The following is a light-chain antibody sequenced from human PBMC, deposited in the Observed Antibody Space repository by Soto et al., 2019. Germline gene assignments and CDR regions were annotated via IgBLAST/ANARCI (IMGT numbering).Light chain of an antibody. CDR2: KAS. J-gene: IGKJ2*01. Sequence: DIQMTQSPSTLSASVGDRVTITCRASQSISSWLAWYQQKPGKAPKLLIYKASSLESGVPSRFSGHGSGTEFTLTISSLQPDDFATYYCQQYNSYSPYTFRQGTKLEIK. V-gene: IGKV1-5*03. CDR3: QQYNSYSPYT. CDR1: QSISSW.